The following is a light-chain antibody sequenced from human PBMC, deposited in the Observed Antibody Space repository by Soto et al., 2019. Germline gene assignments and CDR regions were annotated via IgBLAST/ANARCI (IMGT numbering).Light chain of an antibody. Sequence: QSALTQPPSASGSPGQSVTISCTGTSGDVGGYSSVSWYQQHPGKAPKLMIYDVTKRPSGVPDRFSGSKSGNTASLTVSGLQAEDEADYYCSSYAGSRNLVFGGGTKVTVL. CDR2: DVT. J-gene: IGLJ2*01. CDR1: SGDVGGYSS. CDR3: SSYAGSRNLV. V-gene: IGLV2-8*01.